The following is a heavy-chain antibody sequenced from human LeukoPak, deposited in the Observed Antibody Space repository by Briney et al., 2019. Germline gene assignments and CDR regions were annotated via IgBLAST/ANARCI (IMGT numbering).Heavy chain of an antibody. CDR2: IKQDGSEK. J-gene: IGHJ3*02. V-gene: IGHV3-7*01. Sequence: GGSLRLSCAASGFTFSSYWMSWVRQAPGKGLEWVANIKQDGSEKYYVDSVKGRFTISRDNAKNSLYLQMNSLRAEDPAVYYCARDAGYCSGGSCPLVANAFDIWGQGTMVTVSS. D-gene: IGHD2-15*01. CDR1: GFTFSSYW. CDR3: ARDAGYCSGGSCPLVANAFDI.